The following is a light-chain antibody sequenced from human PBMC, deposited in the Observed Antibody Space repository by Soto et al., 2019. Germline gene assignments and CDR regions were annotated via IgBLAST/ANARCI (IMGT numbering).Light chain of an antibody. J-gene: IGKJ5*01. Sequence: MRVTQSPASLSVSVGDRVSITCRASQGISSYLACYQQNPGKAPKLLIYAASTLQGGVPSRFSGSGSGTDFTLTISILPPEDFATYCWQQLNRYLRFGQGTRLEIK. V-gene: IGKV1-9*01. CDR3: QQLNRYLR. CDR1: QGISSY. CDR2: AAS.